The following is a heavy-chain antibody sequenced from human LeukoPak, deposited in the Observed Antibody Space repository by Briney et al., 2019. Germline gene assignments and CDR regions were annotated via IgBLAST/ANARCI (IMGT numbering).Heavy chain of an antibody. CDR3: ARDLAAAGTEKY. Sequence: ASVKVSCKASGYNFNSYDLNWVRQAPGQGLEWMGWISTNTGNPTYAQGFTGRFVFSLDTSVSTTYLQITSLRAEDTAVYYCARDLAAAGTEKYWGQGTLVTVSS. CDR2: ISTNTGNP. D-gene: IGHD6-13*01. CDR1: GYNFNSYD. J-gene: IGHJ4*02. V-gene: IGHV7-4-1*02.